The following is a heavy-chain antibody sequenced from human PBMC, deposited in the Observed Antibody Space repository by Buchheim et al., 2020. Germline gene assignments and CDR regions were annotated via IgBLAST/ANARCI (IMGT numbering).Heavy chain of an antibody. V-gene: IGHV3-30*18. D-gene: IGHD2-2*01. Sequence: QLQLVESGGGVVQPGRSLRLSCAASGFIFSNFGIHWVRQAPGKGLEWVAMISYDGSIEYYADSVKGRFTISRDNSKNTLSLQMNSLRAEDTAVYYCAKSIVVPAAYNGVFDHWGQGAL. CDR2: ISYDGSIE. CDR1: GFIFSNFG. J-gene: IGHJ4*02. CDR3: AKSIVVPAAYNGVFDH.